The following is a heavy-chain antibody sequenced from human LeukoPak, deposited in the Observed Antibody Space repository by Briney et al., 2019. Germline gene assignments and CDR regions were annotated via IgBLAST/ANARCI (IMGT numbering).Heavy chain of an antibody. V-gene: IGHV4-59*12. J-gene: IGHJ4*02. CDR1: GGSISSYY. D-gene: IGHD6-6*01. CDR2: IYYSGST. CDR3: ARSSSIAARRRGTFDY. Sequence: SETLSLTCTVSGGSISSYYWSWIRQPPGKGLEWIGYIYYSGSTNYNPSLKSRVTISVDTSKNQFSLKLSSVTAADTAVYYCARSSSIAARRRGTFDYWGQGTLVTVSS.